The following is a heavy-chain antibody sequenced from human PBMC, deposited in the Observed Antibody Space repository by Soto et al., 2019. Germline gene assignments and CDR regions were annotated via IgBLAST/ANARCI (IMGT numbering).Heavy chain of an antibody. Sequence: QITLKESGPTLVKPTQTLTMTCTFSGFPLSSSGVGVGWVRQPPGKALEWLAVIYWNDDSRYNPSLRTRLSITKDTSKNQVVLTMSNMGPVDAGTYYCVNSAYCGADCYSPFDFWGQGTPVTVSS. V-gene: IGHV2-5*04. CDR2: IYWNDDS. J-gene: IGHJ4*02. D-gene: IGHD2-21*02. CDR3: VNSAYCGADCYSPFDF. CDR1: GFPLSSSGVG.